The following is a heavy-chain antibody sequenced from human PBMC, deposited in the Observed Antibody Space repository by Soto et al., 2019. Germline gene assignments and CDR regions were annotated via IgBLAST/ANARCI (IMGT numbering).Heavy chain of an antibody. V-gene: IGHV3-48*01. CDR2: ISSSSSTI. CDR3: ARADFWSGYSGQFEY. Sequence: GGSLRLSCAASGFTFSSYSMNWVRQAPGKGLEWVSYISSSSSTIYYADSVKGRFTISRDNAKNSLYLQMNSLRAEDTAVYYCARADFWSGYSGQFEYWGQGTLVTVSS. D-gene: IGHD3-3*01. J-gene: IGHJ4*02. CDR1: GFTFSSYS.